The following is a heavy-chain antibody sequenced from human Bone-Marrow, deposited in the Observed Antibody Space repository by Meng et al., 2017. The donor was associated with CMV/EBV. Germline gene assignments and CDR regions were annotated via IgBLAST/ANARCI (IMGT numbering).Heavy chain of an antibody. Sequence: VQLQESGPGLVKPSQTLSLNCTVSGGSISSGDYYWSWIRQPPGKGLEWIGYIYYSGSTYYNPSLKSRVTISVDTSKNQFSLKLSSVTAADTAVYYCARVYDYDYVWGSYRQDWYFDLWGRGTLVTVSS. V-gene: IGHV4-30-4*08. CDR3: ARVYDYDYVWGSYRQDWYFDL. D-gene: IGHD3-16*02. CDR2: IYYSGST. J-gene: IGHJ2*01. CDR1: GGSISSGDYY.